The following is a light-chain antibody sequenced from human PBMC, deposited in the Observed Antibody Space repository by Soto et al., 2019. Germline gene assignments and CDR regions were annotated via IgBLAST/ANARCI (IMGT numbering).Light chain of an antibody. V-gene: IGKV1-39*01. Sequence: DVQITHYQSPLSDSVGERAPIPCRASQSISSYLHWYQQRPGKAPKLLIYAASNLQSGVPSRFSASGSGTDFTLTLNSLQPEDFATYYCQQGYSTPWTFGQGTKVDIK. CDR3: QQGYSTPWT. J-gene: IGKJ1*01. CDR2: AAS. CDR1: QSISSY.